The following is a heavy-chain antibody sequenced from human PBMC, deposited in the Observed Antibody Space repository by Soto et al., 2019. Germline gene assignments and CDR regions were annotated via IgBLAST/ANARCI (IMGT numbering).Heavy chain of an antibody. Sequence: PSETPSLTCTVSGGSISSYYWSWIRQPPGKGLEWIGYIYYSGSTNYNPSLKSRVTISVDTSKNQFSLKLSSVTAADTAVYYCARVRRDGYNSLWDYWGQGTLGTVSS. CDR2: IYYSGST. V-gene: IGHV4-59*01. CDR1: GGSISSYY. CDR3: ARVRRDGYNSLWDY. J-gene: IGHJ4*02. D-gene: IGHD5-12*01.